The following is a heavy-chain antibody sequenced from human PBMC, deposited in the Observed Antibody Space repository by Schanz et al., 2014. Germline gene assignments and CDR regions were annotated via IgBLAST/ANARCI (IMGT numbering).Heavy chain of an antibody. Sequence: QVQLVQSGAEVKKPGASVKVSCKASGYTFTRSGISWVRQAPGQGLEWMGRIIPILGIANYAQKFQGRVTITADKPTFTAYMDVSSLRSEDTAVYYCASSGAGYSSSWDFDYWGQGTLVTVSS. J-gene: IGHJ4*02. CDR2: IIPILGIA. D-gene: IGHD6-13*01. V-gene: IGHV1-69*04. CDR1: GYTFTRSG. CDR3: ASSGAGYSSSWDFDY.